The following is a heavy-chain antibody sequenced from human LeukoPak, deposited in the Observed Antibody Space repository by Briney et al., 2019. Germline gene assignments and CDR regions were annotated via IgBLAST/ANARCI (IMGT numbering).Heavy chain of an antibody. CDR2: ITSSGNT. Sequence: GGSLRLSCAASGFTFSNYAMAWVRQAPGKGLEWVSSITSSGNTYYADSVKGRFTISRDNSKNTLYLQMNSLRAEDTAVYYCARDGSARSLGNWGQGTLVSVSS. D-gene: IGHD6-6*01. J-gene: IGHJ4*02. CDR3: ARDGSARSLGN. V-gene: IGHV3-23*01. CDR1: GFTFSNYA.